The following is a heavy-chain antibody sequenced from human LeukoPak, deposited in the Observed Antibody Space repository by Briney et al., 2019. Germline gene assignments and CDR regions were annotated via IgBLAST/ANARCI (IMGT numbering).Heavy chain of an antibody. Sequence: GGSLRLSCAASGFTFSTYGMQGGRQAPGKGVERVAVISFDGNNEYYADSEKGGFTISRDNSKNTLYLQMNSLRAEDTAVYYCARDRLPKRWLQFSGDFWGQGPLVAVSS. CDR2: ISFDGNNE. D-gene: IGHD5-24*01. CDR1: GFTFSTYG. J-gene: IGHJ4*02. CDR3: ARDRLPKRWLQFSGDF. V-gene: IGHV3-30*03.